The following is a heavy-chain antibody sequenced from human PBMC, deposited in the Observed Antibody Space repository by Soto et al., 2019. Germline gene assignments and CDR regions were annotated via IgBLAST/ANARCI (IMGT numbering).Heavy chain of an antibody. V-gene: IGHV4-31*03. Sequence: SKTLSLTCTVSGGSISSVGHYWSWIRQHPGKGLEWIGNIYYSGSTNYNPSLKSRLTISVDTSKSQFSLKLSSVTAADTAVYYCARDHRWSDPYYGSEVSGQGNTVSVFS. D-gene: IGHD2-15*01. CDR3: ARDHRWSDPYYGSEV. CDR1: GGSISSVGHY. J-gene: IGHJ6*02. CDR2: IYYSGST.